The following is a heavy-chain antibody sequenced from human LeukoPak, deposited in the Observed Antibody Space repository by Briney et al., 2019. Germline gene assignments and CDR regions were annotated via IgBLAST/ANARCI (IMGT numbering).Heavy chain of an antibody. Sequence: GGSLRLSCIASGFTFSNAWMSWVRQAPGKGLERVGRIKSKTNDATTDYAAPVKGRFTISRDDSKNTLYLQMNSLKTEDSAVYYCTTGGLGQWGQGTLVTVSA. J-gene: IGHJ4*02. CDR1: GFTFSNAW. V-gene: IGHV3-15*01. CDR3: TTGGLGQ. CDR2: IKSKTNDATT. D-gene: IGHD3-10*01.